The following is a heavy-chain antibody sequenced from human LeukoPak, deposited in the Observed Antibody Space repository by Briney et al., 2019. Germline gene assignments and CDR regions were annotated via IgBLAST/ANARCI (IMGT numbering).Heavy chain of an antibody. V-gene: IGHV3-21*01. CDR1: GFTFSSYS. D-gene: IGHD2-2*01. J-gene: IGHJ6*02. CDR3: ARHPVVPGYYYGMDV. CDR2: ISSSSSYI. Sequence: GGSLRLSCAASGFTFSSYSMNWVRQAPGKGLEWVSSISSSSSYIYYADSVKGRFTISRDNAKNSLYLQMNSLRAEDTAVYYCARHPVVPGYYYGMDVWGQGTTVTVPS.